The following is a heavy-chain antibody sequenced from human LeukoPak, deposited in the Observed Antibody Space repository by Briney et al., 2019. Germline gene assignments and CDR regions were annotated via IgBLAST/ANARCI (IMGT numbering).Heavy chain of an antibody. Sequence: ASVKVSCKASGYTFTSYGISWVRQAPGQGLEWMGWNSAYNGNTNYAQKLQGRVTMTTDTSTSTAYMELRSLRSDDTAVYYCARDYLRHSSSGYWGQGTLVTVSS. CDR3: ARDYLRHSSSGY. CDR2: NSAYNGNT. CDR1: GYTFTSYG. D-gene: IGHD6-6*01. J-gene: IGHJ4*02. V-gene: IGHV1-18*01.